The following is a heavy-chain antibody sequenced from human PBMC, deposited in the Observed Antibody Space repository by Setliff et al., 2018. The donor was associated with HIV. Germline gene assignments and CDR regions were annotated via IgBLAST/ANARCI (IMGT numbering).Heavy chain of an antibody. CDR1: RGSISSGGYY. CDR2: IYYSGST. D-gene: IGHD6-25*01. Sequence: KPSETLSLTCSVSRGSISSGGYYWSWIRQHPGKGLEWIGYIYYSGSTYYNPSLESRVSISVDTSKNQFSLKLSSVTAADTAVYYCARGGAAVLPLDFWGQGTLVTVSS. CDR3: ARGGAAVLPLDF. J-gene: IGHJ4*02. V-gene: IGHV4-31*03.